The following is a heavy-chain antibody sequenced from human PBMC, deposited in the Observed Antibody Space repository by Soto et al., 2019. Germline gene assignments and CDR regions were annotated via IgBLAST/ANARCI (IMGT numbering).Heavy chain of an antibody. CDR1: GYTFTSYG. V-gene: IGHV1-18*01. J-gene: IGHJ4*02. D-gene: IGHD3-3*01. Sequence: ASVKVSCKASGYTFTSYGIRWMRQAPGQGLEWMGWISAYNGNTNYAQKLQGRVTMTTDTSTSTAYMELSSLRSDDTAVYYCERVARNGDDFWSGYAYWGQGTLVTVSS. CDR3: ERVARNGDDFWSGYAY. CDR2: ISAYNGNT.